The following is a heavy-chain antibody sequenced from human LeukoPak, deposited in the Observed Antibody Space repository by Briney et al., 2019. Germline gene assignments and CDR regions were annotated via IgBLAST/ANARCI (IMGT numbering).Heavy chain of an antibody. CDR3: ARDDFWSGYLGPDY. CDR1: GFTFSSYG. CDR2: IWYDGSNK. V-gene: IGHV3-33*01. Sequence: GGSLRLSCATSGFTFSSYGMHWVRQAPGKGLEWAAVIWYDGSNKYYADSVKGRFTISRDNSKNTLYLQMNSLRAEDTAVYYCARDDFWSGYLGPDYWGQGTLVTVSS. D-gene: IGHD3-3*01. J-gene: IGHJ4*02.